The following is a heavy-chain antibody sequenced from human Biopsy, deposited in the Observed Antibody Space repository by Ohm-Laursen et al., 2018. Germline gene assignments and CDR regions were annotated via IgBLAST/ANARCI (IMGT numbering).Heavy chain of an antibody. CDR1: GFSISSGFP. V-gene: IGHV4-38-2*01. D-gene: IGHD2-15*01. Sequence: GTLSLTCGVSGFSISSGFPWAWIRQPPGKGLERIGFIYRTGTTTYNPSFKSRVAMAVDTSKNQFSLTLNSVTAADTAVYYCARMKGRGYFDYWGQGTLVIVSS. CDR2: IYRTGTT. J-gene: IGHJ4*02. CDR3: ARMKGRGYFDY.